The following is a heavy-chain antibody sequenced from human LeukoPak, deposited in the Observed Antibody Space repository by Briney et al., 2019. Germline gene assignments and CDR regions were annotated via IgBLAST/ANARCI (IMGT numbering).Heavy chain of an antibody. J-gene: IGHJ4*02. CDR1: GFTFSSYC. CDR2: IWYDGSNT. CDR3: SRDRSTTHFDY. Sequence: GGSLRLSCAVWGFTFSSYCMHWARQAPGKGLEWVAMIWYDGSNTYYADSVKGRFTISRDNSKNTLFLQMDSLRAEDTAVYYCSRDRSTTHFDYWGQGTLVTVSS. D-gene: IGHD5/OR15-5a*01. V-gene: IGHV3-33*01.